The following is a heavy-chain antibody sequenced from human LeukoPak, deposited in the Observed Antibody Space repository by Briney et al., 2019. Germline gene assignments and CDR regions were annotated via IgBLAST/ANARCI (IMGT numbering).Heavy chain of an antibody. CDR3: ARGSLPTGDY. Sequence: PSETLSLTCTVSGGSISSYYWSWIRQPPGKGLEWIGYIYYSGSTNYNPSLKSRVTISVDTSKNQFSLKLSSVTAADTAVYYCARGSLPTGDYWGQGTLVTVSS. V-gene: IGHV4-59*12. D-gene: IGHD4/OR15-4a*01. CDR2: IYYSGST. J-gene: IGHJ4*02. CDR1: GGSISSYY.